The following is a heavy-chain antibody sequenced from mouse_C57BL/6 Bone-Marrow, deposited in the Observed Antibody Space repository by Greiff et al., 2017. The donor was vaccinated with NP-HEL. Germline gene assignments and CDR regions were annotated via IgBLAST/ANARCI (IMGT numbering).Heavy chain of an antibody. D-gene: IGHD1-1*01. CDR2: IYPRSGNT. CDR1: GYTFTSYG. Sequence: VQRVESGAELARPGASVKLSCKASGYTFTSYGISWVKQRTGQGLEWIGEIYPRSGNTYYNEKFKGKATLTADKSSSTAYMELRSLTSEDSAVYFCARRYYSSKNAMDYWGQGTSVTVSS. V-gene: IGHV1-81*01. J-gene: IGHJ4*01. CDR3: ARRYYSSKNAMDY.